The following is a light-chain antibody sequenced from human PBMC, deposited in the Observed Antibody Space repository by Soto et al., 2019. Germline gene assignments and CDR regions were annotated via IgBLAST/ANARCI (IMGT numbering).Light chain of an antibody. CDR3: QQYGSSPRT. V-gene: IGKV3-20*01. Sequence: EMGLTQSPGTLSLSPGERATLSCRASQSVSSSYLAWYQQKPGQAPRLLIYRASNRATGIPDRFSGSGSVTDFTLTLGRLEPEDFAVYYCQQYGSSPRTFGQGNKLAIQ. J-gene: IGKJ2*02. CDR2: RAS. CDR1: QSVSSSY.